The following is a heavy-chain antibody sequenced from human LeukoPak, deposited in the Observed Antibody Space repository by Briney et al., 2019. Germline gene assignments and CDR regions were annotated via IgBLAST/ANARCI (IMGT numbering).Heavy chain of an antibody. CDR3: AATSVGATINDAFDI. Sequence: SVKVSCKASGFTFPSSAVQWVRQARGQRLEWIGWIVVGRGNTNYAQKFQERVTITRDMSSGTAYMVLGSPRSEDTAIYYCAATSVGATINDAFDIWGQGTLVTVSS. V-gene: IGHV1-58*01. CDR2: IVVGRGNT. CDR1: GFTFPSSA. J-gene: IGHJ3*02. D-gene: IGHD1-26*01.